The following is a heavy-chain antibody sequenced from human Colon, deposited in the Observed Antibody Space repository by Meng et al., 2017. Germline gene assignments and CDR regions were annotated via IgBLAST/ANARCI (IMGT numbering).Heavy chain of an antibody. CDR1: GFTLSSHG. CDR3: ARDGGLGFDY. V-gene: IGHV3-33*01. CDR2: IWFDGSNG. Sequence: GEFLKISCAASGFTLSSHGMHWVRQAPGKGLEWVAIIWFDGSNGVYADSVKGRFTISRDNSKNTVYLQMTSLRAEDTAVYYCARDGGLGFDYWGQGTPVTVSS. D-gene: IGHD6-19*01. J-gene: IGHJ4*02.